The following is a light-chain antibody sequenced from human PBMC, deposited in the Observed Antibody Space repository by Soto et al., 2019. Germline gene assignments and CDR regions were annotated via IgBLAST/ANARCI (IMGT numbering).Light chain of an antibody. CDR1: QSVSSNF. CDR2: AAS. CDR3: QQYGTPPPTWT. J-gene: IGKJ1*01. Sequence: EIVLTQSPGTLSLSPGERATLSCRASQSVSSNFLAWYQQKPGQAPRLLIYAASSRATGTPDRFSGSGSGTDFTLTISRLEPEDFAVHHCQQYGTPPPTWTFGRGTKVEIK. V-gene: IGKV3-20*01.